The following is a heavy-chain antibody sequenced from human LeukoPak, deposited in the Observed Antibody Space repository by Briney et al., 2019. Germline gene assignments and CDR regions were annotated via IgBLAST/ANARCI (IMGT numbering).Heavy chain of an antibody. Sequence: SETLSLTCTVSGGSISSGGYFWSWIRQHPGKGLEWIGYIYYGGSTYYNPSLKSRLTISVDTSENQFSLRLTSVTAADTAVYYCARGAYSSGWSLGFDPWGQGTLVTVSS. J-gene: IGHJ5*02. CDR1: GGSISSGGYF. V-gene: IGHV4-31*03. D-gene: IGHD6-19*01. CDR3: ARGAYSSGWSLGFDP. CDR2: IYYGGST.